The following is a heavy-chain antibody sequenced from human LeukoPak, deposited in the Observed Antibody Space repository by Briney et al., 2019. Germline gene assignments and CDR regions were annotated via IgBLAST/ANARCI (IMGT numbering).Heavy chain of an antibody. V-gene: IGHV3-53*01. D-gene: IGHD1-7*01. Sequence: GGSLRLSCVASGFTVSSNFMSWVRQTPGKGLEWVSIIYSNGNGYYAASVEGRFTISRDNSKNTMYLQMNSLRAEDTAVYYCAKDLELTLPLRFDYWGQGTLVTVSS. CDR3: AKDLELTLPLRFDY. CDR2: IYSNGNG. CDR1: GFTVSSNF. J-gene: IGHJ4*02.